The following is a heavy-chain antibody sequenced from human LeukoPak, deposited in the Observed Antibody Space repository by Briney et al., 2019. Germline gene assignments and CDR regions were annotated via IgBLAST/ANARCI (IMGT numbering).Heavy chain of an antibody. J-gene: IGHJ6*03. CDR2: ISIISSYI. CDR1: GFTFSSYS. Sequence: PGGSLGLSCAPSGFTFSSYSMTWVRQAPGKGLEWVSSISIISSYIYYTNPVKGRFTISKDNAKKSLYLQMNSLRAEDTAVYYCARVGGITLALAPSPFPDYNYYYMDVWGKGTTVTVSS. V-gene: IGHV3-21*01. D-gene: IGHD3-10*01. CDR3: ARVGGITLALAPSPFPDYNYYYMDV.